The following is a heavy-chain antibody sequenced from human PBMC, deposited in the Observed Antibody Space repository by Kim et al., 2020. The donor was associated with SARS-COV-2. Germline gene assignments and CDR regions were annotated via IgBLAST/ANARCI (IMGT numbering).Heavy chain of an antibody. CDR2: IYPGDSET. Sequence: GESLKISCEVSGYTFSNYWIGWVRQVPGKGLEWMGIIYPGDSETSYSSSFEGQVTISADESINTAYLQWTSLTASDTAIYYCARHQAVIGALGYFDSWGQGTLVVVSS. CDR3: ARHQAVIGALGYFDS. CDR1: GYTFSNYW. J-gene: IGHJ4*02. V-gene: IGHV5-51*01. D-gene: IGHD2-21*01.